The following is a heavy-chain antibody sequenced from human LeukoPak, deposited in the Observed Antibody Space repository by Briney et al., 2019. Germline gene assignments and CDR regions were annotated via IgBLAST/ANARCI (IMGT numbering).Heavy chain of an antibody. V-gene: IGHV3-7*01. CDR1: GFTFSTHW. D-gene: IGHD6-19*01. Sequence: GGSLSLSCAASGFTFSTHWMSWVRQAPGKGLEWVATMNEDGSKIYYVHSVKGRFTISRDNAKDSLYLQMNSLRPEDAAVYYCARDGASGWYSDYWGQGTLVTVSS. CDR3: ARDGASGWYSDY. J-gene: IGHJ4*02. CDR2: MNEDGSKI.